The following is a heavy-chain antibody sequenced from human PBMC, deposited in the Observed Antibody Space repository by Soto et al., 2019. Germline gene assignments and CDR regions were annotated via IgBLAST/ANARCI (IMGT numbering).Heavy chain of an antibody. CDR2: INPNSGGT. D-gene: IGHD1-26*01. CDR3: ARGSQEWDDYFDY. J-gene: IGHJ4*02. V-gene: IGHV1-2*02. CDR1: GYTFTGYY. Sequence: GASVKVSCKASGYTFTGYYMHWVRQAPGQGLEWMGWINPNSGGTNYAQKFQGRVTMTRDTSISTAYMELSSLRSEDTAVYYCARGSQEWDDYFDYWGQGTLVTVSS.